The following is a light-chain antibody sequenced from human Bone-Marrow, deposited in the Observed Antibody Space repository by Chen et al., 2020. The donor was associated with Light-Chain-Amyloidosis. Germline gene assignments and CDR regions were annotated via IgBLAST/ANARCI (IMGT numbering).Light chain of an antibody. CDR3: PSYQGSSQGV. V-gene: IGLV6-57*01. J-gene: IGLJ3*02. Sequence: NFMLTQPHSVSESPGKTVIISCTRSSGSIATNYVRWYQQHPGSSPTTVIYEDDQRPSGVPDRFAGSIDRSSNSAPLTISRVETEDEADYFGPSYQGSSQGVFGGGTKLTVL. CDR1: SGSIATNY. CDR2: EDD.